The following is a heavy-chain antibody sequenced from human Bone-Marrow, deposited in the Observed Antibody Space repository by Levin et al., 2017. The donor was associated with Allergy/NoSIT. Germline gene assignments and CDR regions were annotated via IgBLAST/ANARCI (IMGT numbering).Heavy chain of an antibody. Sequence: ESLKISCTVSGDSVSSDTYYWSWIWQPPGKGLEWIGYIYYTGTASYNPSLKSRATISVDTSKNQFSLRLSSVTAADTAVYYCARYSNWEAFDIWGQGTTVTVSS. CDR2: IYYTGTA. D-gene: IGHD1-26*01. V-gene: IGHV4-61*01. J-gene: IGHJ3*02. CDR3: ARYSNWEAFDI. CDR1: GDSVSSDTYY.